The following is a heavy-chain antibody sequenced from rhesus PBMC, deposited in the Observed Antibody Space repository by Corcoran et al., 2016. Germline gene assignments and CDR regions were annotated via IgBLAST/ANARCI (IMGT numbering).Heavy chain of an antibody. CDR3: ARRGSVIVFFDY. J-gene: IGHJ4*01. V-gene: IGHV2-174*01. CDR1: GVSLSTTGVA. Sequence: VTLTESGPALVMPTQTLTLTCTFSGVSLSTTGVAVGCTLLPPGKALEWLALIYWDDDKRYSTSLNNRLTISKDTSKNQVVLTMTNMDPVDTATYYCARRGSVIVFFDYWGQGVLVTVSS. CDR2: IYWDDDK. D-gene: IGHD3-16*01.